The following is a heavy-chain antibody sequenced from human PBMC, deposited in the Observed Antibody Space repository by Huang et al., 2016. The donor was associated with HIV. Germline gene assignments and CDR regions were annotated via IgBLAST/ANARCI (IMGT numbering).Heavy chain of an antibody. CDR2: INHSGST. J-gene: IGHJ3*02. Sequence: QVQLQQWGAGLLKPSETLSPTCAVYGGSFIGYYWSWIRQSPGKGLAWIGEINHSGSTNYNPSIKSGLTISVDTSKNQFSLKLSSVTAADTAVYYCARERMMSWLDDHDAFDIWGQGTMVTVSS. V-gene: IGHV4-34*01. CDR3: ARERMMSWLDDHDAFDI. D-gene: IGHD1-1*01. CDR1: GGSFIGYY.